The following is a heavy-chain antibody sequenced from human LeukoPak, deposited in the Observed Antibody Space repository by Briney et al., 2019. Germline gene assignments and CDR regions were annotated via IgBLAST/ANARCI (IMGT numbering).Heavy chain of an antibody. D-gene: IGHD6-19*01. Sequence: PSETPSLTCTVSGGSISSYYWSWIRQPPGKGLEWIGYTYYSGSTNYNPSLKSRVTISVDTSKNQFSLKLSSVTSADTAVYYWARAAYGQWLGPGRYYYWGQKTLVSLSS. CDR3: ARAAYGQWLGPGRYYY. CDR1: GGSISSYY. V-gene: IGHV4-59*01. J-gene: IGHJ4*02. CDR2: TYYSGST.